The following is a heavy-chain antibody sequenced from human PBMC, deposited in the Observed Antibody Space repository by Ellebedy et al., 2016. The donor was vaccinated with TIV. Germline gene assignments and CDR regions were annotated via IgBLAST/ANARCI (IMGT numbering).Heavy chain of an antibody. CDR3: VREGPYYYDSYGSSLRETTYFDN. V-gene: IGHV3-7*03. Sequence: GGSLRLSXAASGFTFSSYWMSWVRQAPGKGLEWVANIKQDGSEKYYVDSVKGRFTISRDNAKNSLYLQMNSLRAEDTAVYYCVREGPYYYDSYGSSLRETTYFDNWGQGTLVTVSS. D-gene: IGHD3-22*01. CDR2: IKQDGSEK. J-gene: IGHJ4*02. CDR1: GFTFSSYW.